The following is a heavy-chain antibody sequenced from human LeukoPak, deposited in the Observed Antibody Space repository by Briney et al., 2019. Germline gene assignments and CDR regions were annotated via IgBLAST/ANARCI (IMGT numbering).Heavy chain of an antibody. CDR1: GDSTTSYY. CDR2: FYKSGRI. CDR3: ARDSNRYYGSGVQAFDI. Sequence: SETLTLTCSVSGDSTTSYYCGWIRQSPGKGLEWLAYFYKSGRIDYNPSLRSRVSVSVDRSKTQLSLRLRSVTAADTAVYYCARDSNRYYGSGVQAFDIWGQGTMVTVSS. J-gene: IGHJ3*02. V-gene: IGHV4-59*01. D-gene: IGHD3-10*01.